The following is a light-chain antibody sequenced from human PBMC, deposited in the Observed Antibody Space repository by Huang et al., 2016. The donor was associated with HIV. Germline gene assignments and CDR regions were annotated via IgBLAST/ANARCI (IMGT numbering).Light chain of an antibody. Sequence: PGERATLTCRASQSVNSYLAWYQQKPGQAPRLLIYDASNRATGIPARFSGSGSGTDFTLTISSLEPEDFAVYYCQQRSSWPLLTFGGGTKVEIK. J-gene: IGKJ4*01. CDR3: QQRSSWPLLT. CDR2: DAS. CDR1: QSVNSY. V-gene: IGKV3-11*01.